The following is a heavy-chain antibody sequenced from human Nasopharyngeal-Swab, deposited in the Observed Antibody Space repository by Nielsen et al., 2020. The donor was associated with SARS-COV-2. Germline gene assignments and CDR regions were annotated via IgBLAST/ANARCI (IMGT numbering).Heavy chain of an antibody. J-gene: IGHJ4*02. CDR2: INPSGGST. V-gene: IGHV1-46*01. Sequence: VRQAPGQGPEWMGIINPSGGSTSYAQKFQGRVTMTRDTSTSTVYMELSSLRSEDTAVYYCASSAIWFGEFPFDYWGQGTLVTVSS. D-gene: IGHD3-10*01. CDR3: ASSAIWFGEFPFDY.